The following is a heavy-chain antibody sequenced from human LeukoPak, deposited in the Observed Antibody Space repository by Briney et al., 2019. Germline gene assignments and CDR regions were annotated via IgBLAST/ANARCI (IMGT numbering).Heavy chain of an antibody. Sequence: PSETLSLTCTVSGGSISSSSYYWGWIRQPPGKGLEWIGSIYYSGSTYYNPSLKSRVTISVDTSKNQFSLKLSSVTAADTAVYYCARDSTPLDYWGQGTLVTVSS. CDR2: IYYSGST. CDR3: ARDSTPLDY. J-gene: IGHJ4*02. D-gene: IGHD2-15*01. CDR1: GGSISSSSYY. V-gene: IGHV4-39*07.